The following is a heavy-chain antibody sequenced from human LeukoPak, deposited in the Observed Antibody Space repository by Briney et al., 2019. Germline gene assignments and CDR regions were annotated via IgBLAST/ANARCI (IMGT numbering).Heavy chain of an antibody. CDR3: ARSSAREYCNSASCYLIGAFDI. Sequence: PGGSLRLSCAASGFTFSSYSMNWVRQAPGKGLEWVSSISSSSSYIYYADSVKGRFTISRDNAKNSLYLQMNSLRAEDTAVYYCARSSAREYCNSASCYLIGAFDIWGQGTTVTVSS. D-gene: IGHD2-2*01. CDR1: GFTFSSYS. CDR2: ISSSSSYI. V-gene: IGHV3-21*01. J-gene: IGHJ3*02.